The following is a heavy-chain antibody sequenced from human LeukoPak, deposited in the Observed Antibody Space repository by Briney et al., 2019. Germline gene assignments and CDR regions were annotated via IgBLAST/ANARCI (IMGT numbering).Heavy chain of an antibody. Sequence: GGSLRLSCAASGFTVSTNYMSWVRQGPGKGLEWISVVYTGGSTYYADSVKGRFTISRDNSKNTLYLQMNSLRAEDTAVYYCARDGGDGMDVWGQGTTVTVSS. CDR1: GFTVSTNY. D-gene: IGHD3-16*01. J-gene: IGHJ6*02. CDR2: VYTGGST. CDR3: ARDGGDGMDV. V-gene: IGHV3-53*01.